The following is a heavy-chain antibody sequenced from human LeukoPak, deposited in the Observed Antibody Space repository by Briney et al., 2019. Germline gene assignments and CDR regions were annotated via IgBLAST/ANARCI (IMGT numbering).Heavy chain of an antibody. CDR2: IYYSGST. V-gene: IGHV4-59*08. Sequence: SETLSLTCSVSGDSISSNYYWSWIRQPPGKGLEWIGYIYYSGSTNYNPSLKSRVTISIDTSNQFSLKLSSVTAADTAVYYCASSGVNYDILTGSINGFDYWGQGTLVTVSS. CDR3: ASSGVNYDILTGSINGFDY. CDR1: GDSISSNYY. D-gene: IGHD3-9*01. J-gene: IGHJ4*02.